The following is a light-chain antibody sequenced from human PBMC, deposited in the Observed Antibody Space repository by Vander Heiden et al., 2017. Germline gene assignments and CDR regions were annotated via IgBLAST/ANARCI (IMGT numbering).Light chain of an antibody. J-gene: IGLJ2*01. CDR1: SSNVGSYNL. CDR2: EDS. CDR3: CSYAGSSTYVV. Sequence: QSALTQPASVSGSPGQAITISCTGTSSNVGSYNLVSWYQHHPGKAPKLMIYEDSKRPSGVSNRFSGSKSGNTASLTISGLQAEDEADYYCCSYAGSSTYVVFGGGTKLT. V-gene: IGLV2-23*01.